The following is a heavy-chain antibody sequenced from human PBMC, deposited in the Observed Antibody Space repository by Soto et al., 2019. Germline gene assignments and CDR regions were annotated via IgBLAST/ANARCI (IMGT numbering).Heavy chain of an antibody. V-gene: IGHV3-11*01. CDR3: ARDGSGEDCNGGTCYYFDY. CDR2: ISGSGSTI. D-gene: IGHD2-8*02. J-gene: IGHJ4*02. CDR1: GFTFSDFF. Sequence: PGGSLRLSCAASGFTFSDFFMSWVRQAPGKGLEWIAYISGSGSTIRYADSVKGRITISRDNAKNSVSLQMNSLRAEDTAVYYCARDGSGEDCNGGTCYYFDYWGLGTLVTVYS.